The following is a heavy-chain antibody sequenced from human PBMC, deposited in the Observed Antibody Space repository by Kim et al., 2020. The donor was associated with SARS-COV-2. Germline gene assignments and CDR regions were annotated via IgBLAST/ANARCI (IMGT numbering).Heavy chain of an antibody. D-gene: IGHD3-22*01. CDR3: AIDSRGDLPNFPANKYYYDSSGYYYGRDYYYGMDV. J-gene: IGHJ6*02. CDR1: GGTFSSYA. Sequence: SVKVSCKASGGTFSSYAISWVRRAPGQGLEWMGGIIPIFGTANYAQKFQGRVTITADESTSTAYMELSSLRSEDTAVYYCAIDSRGDLPNFPANKYYYDSSGYYYGRDYYYGMDVWGQGTTVTVSS. CDR2: IIPIFGTA. V-gene: IGHV1-69*13.